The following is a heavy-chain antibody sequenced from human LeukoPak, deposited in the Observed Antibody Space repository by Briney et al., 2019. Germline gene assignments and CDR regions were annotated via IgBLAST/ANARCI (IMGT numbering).Heavy chain of an antibody. CDR1: GGSFSGYY. CDR3: ARGPNCGGDCYLDY. CDR2: IYYSGST. Sequence: TSETLSLTCAVYGGSFSGYYWSWIRQPPGKGLEWIGSIYYSGSTYYNPSLKSRVTISVDTSKNQFSLKLSSVTAADTAVYYCARGPNCGGDCYLDYWGQGTLVTVSS. V-gene: IGHV4-34*01. D-gene: IGHD2-21*02. J-gene: IGHJ4*02.